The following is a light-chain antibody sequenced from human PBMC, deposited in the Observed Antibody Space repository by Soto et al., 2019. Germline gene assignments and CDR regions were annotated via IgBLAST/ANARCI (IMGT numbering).Light chain of an antibody. CDR1: QSVLYSPNNKNY. V-gene: IGKV4-1*01. Sequence: DIVMTQSPDSLAVSLGERATINCKSSQSVLYSPNNKNYLAWYQQKPGQPPKLLIYWASSRESGVPDRFSGSGSGTEFTLTISSLQAEDVAVYYCQQYYDTPITFGQGTRLEIK. J-gene: IGKJ5*01. CDR2: WAS. CDR3: QQYYDTPIT.